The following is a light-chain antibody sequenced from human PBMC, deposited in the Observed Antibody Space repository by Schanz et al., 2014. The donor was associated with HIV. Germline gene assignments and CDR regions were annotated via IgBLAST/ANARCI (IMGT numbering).Light chain of an antibody. V-gene: IGLV2-14*03. Sequence: QSALTQPASVSGSPGQSITISCTGTSSDIGGYNYLSWYQQHPGKAPKLILYDVDNRPAGVSNRFSGSKSGNTASLTISGLRAEDEADYYCSSYTTSTTLGVFGGGTKVTVL. CDR3: SSYTTSTTLGV. CDR1: SSDIGGYNY. J-gene: IGLJ3*02. CDR2: DVD.